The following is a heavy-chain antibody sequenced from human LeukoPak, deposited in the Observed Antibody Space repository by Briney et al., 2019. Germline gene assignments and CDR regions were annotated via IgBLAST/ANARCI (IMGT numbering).Heavy chain of an antibody. D-gene: IGHD6-13*01. CDR2: IWYDGSNK. J-gene: IGHJ4*02. CDR3: AKGPGYSSSWADY. CDR1: GFTFSSYG. Sequence: GRSLRLSCAASGFTFSSYGMHWVRQAPGKGLEWVAVIWYDGSNKYYADSVKGRFTISRDKSKNTLYLQMNSLRAEDTAVYYCAKGPGYSSSWADYWGQGTLVTVSS. V-gene: IGHV3-33*03.